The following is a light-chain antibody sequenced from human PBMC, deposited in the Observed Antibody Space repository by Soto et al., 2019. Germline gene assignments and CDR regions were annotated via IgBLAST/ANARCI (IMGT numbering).Light chain of an antibody. V-gene: IGKV3-15*01. CDR1: QSVSSN. J-gene: IGKJ3*01. CDR2: GAS. Sequence: EIVMTQSPATLSVSPGERATLSCRASQSVSSNLAWYQQKPGQAPRLLIYGASTRATGIPARFSGSGSGTESTLTISSLQSEDFAVYYCQQYNNWPLFGPGTKVDIK. CDR3: QQYNNWPL.